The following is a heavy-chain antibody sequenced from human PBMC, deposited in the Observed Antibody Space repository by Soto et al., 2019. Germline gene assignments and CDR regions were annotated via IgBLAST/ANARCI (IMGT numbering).Heavy chain of an antibody. J-gene: IGHJ4*02. CDR2: SYYSGST. D-gene: IGHD7-27*01. CDR1: GGSISSYY. Sequence: SETLSLTCTVSGGSISSYYWSCIRQPPGKVLEWIGYSYYSGSTNYNPSLKSRVTISVDTSKNQFSLKLSSVTAADTAVYYCARRWGRTFDYWGQGTLVTVSS. V-gene: IGHV4-59*01. CDR3: ARRWGRTFDY.